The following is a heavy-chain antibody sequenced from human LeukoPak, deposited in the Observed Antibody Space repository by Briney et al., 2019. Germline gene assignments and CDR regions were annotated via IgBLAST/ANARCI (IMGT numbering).Heavy chain of an antibody. J-gene: IGHJ4*02. CDR3: VRYCSSTTCYTRAVDY. V-gene: IGHV4-38-2*02. CDR2: IYHSGSA. CDR1: GYSITSGYN. Sequence: SETLSLTCTVSGYSITSGYNWAWIRQPPGKVLEWIGSIYHSGSAYYNPSLKSRVTISVDTSKNQFSLKLSSVTAADTAVYYCVRYCSSTTCYTRAVDYWGQGTLVTVSS. D-gene: IGHD2-2*02.